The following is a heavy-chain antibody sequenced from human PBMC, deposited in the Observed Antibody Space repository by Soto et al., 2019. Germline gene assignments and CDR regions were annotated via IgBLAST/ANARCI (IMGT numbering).Heavy chain of an antibody. CDR3: ARAFCSSSSCDNWFDP. CDR1: GYTFTTFG. D-gene: IGHD2-2*01. J-gene: IGHJ5*02. Sequence: ASVKVSCKASGYTFTTFGISWVRQAPGQGLEWMGWISTYNGNTNYAQKVQGRLTMTTDTSTSTAYMELRSLTSDDTAVYYCARAFCSSSSCDNWFDPWGQGTRVTVAS. V-gene: IGHV1-18*01. CDR2: ISTYNGNT.